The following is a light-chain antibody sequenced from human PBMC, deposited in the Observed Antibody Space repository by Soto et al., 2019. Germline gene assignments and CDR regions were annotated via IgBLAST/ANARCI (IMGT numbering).Light chain of an antibody. Sequence: QSVLTQPASVSGSPGQSITISCTGTSSDLGDYNYVSWYQQHPGKAPTLMIYEVSNRPSGVSNRFSGSKSGNTASLTISGLPAEDAAAYYFTSYKSSSPLYVFGAGTKLTVL. CDR1: SSDLGDYNY. CDR2: EVS. V-gene: IGLV2-14*01. J-gene: IGLJ1*01. CDR3: TSYKSSSPLYV.